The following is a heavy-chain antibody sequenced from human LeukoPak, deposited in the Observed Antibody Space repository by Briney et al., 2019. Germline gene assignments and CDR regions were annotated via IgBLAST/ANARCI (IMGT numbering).Heavy chain of an antibody. CDR1: GGSISSGNYF. V-gene: IGHV4-31*03. CDR3: AGKPKALYYFDY. CDR2: IHYSGIT. Sequence: SETLSLTCSVSGGSISSGNYFWTWIRHHPGKGLEWIGYIHYSGITYYNPSLKSRVTMSVDTSKHQFSLNLNSVTAADTAVYYCAGKPKALYYFDYWGQGSLVTVSS. D-gene: IGHD2/OR15-2a*01. J-gene: IGHJ4*02.